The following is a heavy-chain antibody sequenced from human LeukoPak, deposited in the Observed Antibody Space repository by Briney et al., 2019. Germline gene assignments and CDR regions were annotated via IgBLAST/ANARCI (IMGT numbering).Heavy chain of an antibody. D-gene: IGHD6-19*01. CDR1: GGSFSGYY. CDR2: INHSGST. J-gene: IGHJ5*02. Sequence: PSETLSLTCAVYGGSFSGYYWSWIRQPPGKGLEWIGEINHSGSTNYNPSLKSRVTISVDTSKNQFSLKLSSVTAADTAVYYCARGPSGGSGWNWFDPWGQGTLVTVSS. V-gene: IGHV4-34*01. CDR3: ARGPSGGSGWNWFDP.